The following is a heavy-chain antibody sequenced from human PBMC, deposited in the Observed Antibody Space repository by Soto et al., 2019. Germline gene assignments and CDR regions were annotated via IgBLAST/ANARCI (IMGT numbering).Heavy chain of an antibody. Sequence: GGSLRLSCAASGFTFSSYGMHWVRQAPGKGLEWVAVISYDGSNKYYAESVKGRFTISRDNSKKTLYLQMNSLRAEDTAVYYCAKDGPPGAFDIWGQGTMVTVSS. CDR2: ISYDGSNK. V-gene: IGHV3-30*18. CDR1: GFTFSSYG. CDR3: AKDGPPGAFDI. J-gene: IGHJ3*02.